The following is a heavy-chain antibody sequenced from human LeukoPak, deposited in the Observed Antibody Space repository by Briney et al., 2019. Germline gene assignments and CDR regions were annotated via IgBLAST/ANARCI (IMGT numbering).Heavy chain of an antibody. V-gene: IGHV1-46*01. CDR3: ARVVLPSTYYYDSSGYYKGNYFDY. J-gene: IGHJ4*02. CDR2: INPSGGST. Sequence: ASVKVSCKASGYTFTSYYMHWVRQAPGQGLEWMGIINPSGGSTSYAQKFQGRVTMTRDTSISTAYMELSRLRSDDTAVYYCARVVLPSTYYYDSSGYYKGNYFDYWGQGTLVPVSS. CDR1: GYTFTSYY. D-gene: IGHD3-22*01.